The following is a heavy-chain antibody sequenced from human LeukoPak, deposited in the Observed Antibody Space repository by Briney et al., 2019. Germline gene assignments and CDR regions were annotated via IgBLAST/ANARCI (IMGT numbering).Heavy chain of an antibody. J-gene: IGHJ4*02. V-gene: IGHV3-23*01. CDR3: AKGPVVVTASGEDY. CDR1: GFSFSNNA. Sequence: GSRRLSCAASGFSFSNNAMSWVRQAPGKGLEWVSAISGSGGSTYYADSVKGWFTISRDNSKNTLYLQMNSLRAEDTAVYYCAKGPVVVTASGEDYWGQGTLVTVSS. CDR2: ISGSGGST. D-gene: IGHD2-21*02.